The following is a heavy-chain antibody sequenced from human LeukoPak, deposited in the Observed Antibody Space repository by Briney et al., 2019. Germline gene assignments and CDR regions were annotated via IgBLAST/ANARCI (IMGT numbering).Heavy chain of an antibody. D-gene: IGHD2-2*01. Sequence: GGSLRLSCAASGFTFSSYAMSWVRQAPGKGLEWVSAISGSGGSTYYADSVKGRFTISRDNSKNTLYLQMNSLRAEDTAVYYCAKDGTLGYCSSTSCHPLLWGQGTLVTVSS. CDR2: ISGSGGST. J-gene: IGHJ4*02. CDR1: GFTFSSYA. CDR3: AKDGTLGYCSSTSCHPLL. V-gene: IGHV3-23*01.